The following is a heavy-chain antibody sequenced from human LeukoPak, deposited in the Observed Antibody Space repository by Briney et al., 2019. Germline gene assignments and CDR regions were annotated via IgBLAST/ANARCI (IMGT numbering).Heavy chain of an antibody. CDR1: GGSISNTEYY. V-gene: IGHV4-39*01. D-gene: IGHD3-10*01. CDR3: ARYVVYGSGKYYFDY. CDR2: INYGGTT. Sequence: SETLSLTCTVSGGSISNTEYYWSWIRQPPGKELEWIASINYGGTTYYNPSLKSRVAISVDTSKNQFSLRLGSVTAADTAVYLCARYVVYGSGKYYFDYWGQGSLVTVSS. J-gene: IGHJ4*02.